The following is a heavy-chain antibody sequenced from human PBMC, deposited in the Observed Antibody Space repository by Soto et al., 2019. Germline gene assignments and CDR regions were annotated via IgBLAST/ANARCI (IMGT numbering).Heavy chain of an antibody. D-gene: IGHD2-21*02. CDR1: GFTFSDHH. CDR3: ARGGPGDYYSFDI. V-gene: IGHV3-72*01. Sequence: GGSLRLSCAASGFTFSDHHMDWVRQAPGKGLEWVGRTRNKANSYTTEYAASVKGRFTISRDDSKNSLYLQMNGLKTEDTAVYYCARGGPGDYYSFDIWGQGTMVTVSS. J-gene: IGHJ3*02. CDR2: TRNKANSYTT.